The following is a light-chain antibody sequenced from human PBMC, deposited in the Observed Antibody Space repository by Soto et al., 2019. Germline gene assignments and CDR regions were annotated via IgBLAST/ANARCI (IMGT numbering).Light chain of an antibody. CDR3: CSYAGSYTLWV. CDR1: SSDVGDYNY. CDR2: DVN. V-gene: IGLV2-11*01. J-gene: IGLJ3*02. Sequence: QSALTQPRSVFGSPGQSVTISCTGTSSDVGDYNYVSWYQQHPGKAPKLMIYDVNKRPSGVPDRFSGSKSGNTASLTISGLQAEDEADYYCCSYAGSYTLWVFGGGTKLTVL.